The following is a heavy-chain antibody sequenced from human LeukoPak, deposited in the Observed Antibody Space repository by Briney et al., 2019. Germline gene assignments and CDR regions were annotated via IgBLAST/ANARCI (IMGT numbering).Heavy chain of an antibody. V-gene: IGHV3-15*01. Sequence: GGSLRLSCAASGFTFSNAWMSWVRQAPGKGLEWVGRIKSKTDGGTTDYAAPVKGRFTISRDDSKNTLYLQMNSLKTEDTAVYYCTTTILRYFDWLPDYWGQGTLVIVSS. CDR3: TTTILRYFDWLPDY. J-gene: IGHJ4*02. CDR1: GFTFSNAW. D-gene: IGHD3-9*01. CDR2: IKSKTDGGTT.